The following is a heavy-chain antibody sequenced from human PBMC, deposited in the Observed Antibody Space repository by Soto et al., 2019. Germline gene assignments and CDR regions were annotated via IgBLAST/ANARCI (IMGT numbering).Heavy chain of an antibody. CDR1: GFTFSSYA. CDR3: VKDLSAYCGGDCSGY. D-gene: IGHD2-21*02. Sequence: PGGSLRLSCSASGFTFSSYAMHWVRQAPGKGLEYVSAISSNGGSTYYADSVKGRFTISRDNSKNTLYLQMSSLRAEDTAVYYCVKDLSAYCGGDCSGYWGQGTLVTVSS. CDR2: ISSNGGST. V-gene: IGHV3-64D*08. J-gene: IGHJ4*02.